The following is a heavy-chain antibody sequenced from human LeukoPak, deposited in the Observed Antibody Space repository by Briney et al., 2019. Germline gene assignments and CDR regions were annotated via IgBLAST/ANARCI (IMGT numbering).Heavy chain of an antibody. J-gene: IGHJ4*02. CDR2: ISGSAGIT. Sequence: GGSLRLSCAASGFTFSNYAMSWVRQAPGKGLEWVSTISGSAGITYYADSVKGRFTISRDNSKSKVFLQMSSLRTEDTAVYYCASGNNDWSLGGQGTLVTVSS. CDR3: ASGNNDWSL. D-gene: IGHD3-9*01. V-gene: IGHV3-23*01. CDR1: GFTFSNYA.